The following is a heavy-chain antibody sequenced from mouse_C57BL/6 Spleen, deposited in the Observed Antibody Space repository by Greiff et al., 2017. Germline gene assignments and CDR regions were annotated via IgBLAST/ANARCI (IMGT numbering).Heavy chain of an antibody. D-gene: IGHD1-1*01. CDR1: GFSLTSYG. J-gene: IGHJ4*01. CDR2: IWSGGST. Sequence: QVQLQQSGPGLVQPSQSLSITCTVSGFSLTSYGVHWVRQSPGKGLEWLGVIWSGGSTDYNAAFISRLSISKDNSKSQVFLKMNSLQADDTAIYYCARNNPPTVVPAEDAMDYWGQGTSVTVSS. V-gene: IGHV2-2*01. CDR3: ARNNPPTVVPAEDAMDY.